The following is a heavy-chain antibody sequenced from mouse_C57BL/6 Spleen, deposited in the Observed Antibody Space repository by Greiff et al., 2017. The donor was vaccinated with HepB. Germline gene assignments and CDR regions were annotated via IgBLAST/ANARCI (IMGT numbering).Heavy chain of an antibody. CDR3: TRKGTTVEFAY. J-gene: IGHJ3*01. Sequence: EVQLQQSGTVLARPGASVKMSCKTSGYTFTSYWMHWVKQRPGQGLEWIGAIYPGNSDTSYNQKFKGKAKLTAVTSARTAYMELSSLTNEDSAVYYCTRKGTTVEFAYWGQGTLVTVSA. D-gene: IGHD1-1*01. CDR1: GYTFTSYW. CDR2: IYPGNSDT. V-gene: IGHV1-5*01.